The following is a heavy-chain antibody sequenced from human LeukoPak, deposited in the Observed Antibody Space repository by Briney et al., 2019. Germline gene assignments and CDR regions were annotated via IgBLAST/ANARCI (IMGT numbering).Heavy chain of an antibody. V-gene: IGHV3-49*03. Sequence: PGGSLRLSCTGSGFTFGDYAMSYFRQAPGKGLEWVGFIRSTAYGGTTEYAASVKGRFTISRDDSNSIAYLQMNSLKTEDTAVYYCTRGTYGDYLYYYYYMDVWGKGTTVTVSS. CDR3: TRGTYGDYLYYYYYMDV. J-gene: IGHJ6*03. D-gene: IGHD4-17*01. CDR1: GFTFGDYA. CDR2: IRSTAYGGTT.